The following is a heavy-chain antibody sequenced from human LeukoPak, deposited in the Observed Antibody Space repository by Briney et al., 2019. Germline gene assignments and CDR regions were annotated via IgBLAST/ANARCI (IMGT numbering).Heavy chain of an antibody. CDR1: SGSISSGSYY. D-gene: IGHD6-19*01. CDR3: ARGYYSSGWYYWFDP. Sequence: PSQTLSLTCTVSSGSISSGSYYWSWIRQPAGKGLEWIGRIYTSESTNYNPSFKSRVTISADTSKNQFSLRLSSVTAADTAVYFCARGYYSSGWYYWFDPWGQGTLVTVSS. V-gene: IGHV4-61*02. J-gene: IGHJ5*02. CDR2: IYTSEST.